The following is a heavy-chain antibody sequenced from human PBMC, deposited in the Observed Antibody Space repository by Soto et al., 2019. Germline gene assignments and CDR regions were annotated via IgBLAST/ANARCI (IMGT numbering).Heavy chain of an antibody. V-gene: IGHV4-4*02. CDR1: GGSISSSSW. CDR2: SYHSGNT. Sequence: QVQLQESGPGLVKPSGTLSLTCAVSGGSISSSSWWSWVRQPPGKGLEWIGDSYHSGNTNYNPSLKRRVTMAVDKSRNPFSLKLSSVTAADTAVYYCARRWGEGRVDYWGQGTLVTVSS. D-gene: IGHD3-16*01. CDR3: ARRWGEGRVDY. J-gene: IGHJ4*02.